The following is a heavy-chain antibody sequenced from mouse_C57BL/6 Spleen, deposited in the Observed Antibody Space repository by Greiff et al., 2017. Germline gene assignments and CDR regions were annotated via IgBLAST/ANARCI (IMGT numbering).Heavy chain of an antibody. D-gene: IGHD1-1*01. CDR3: ARGNYYGSSYPFAY. V-gene: IGHV1-47*01. J-gene: IGHJ3*01. Sequence: LEESGAELVKPGASVKMSCKASGYTFTTYPIEWMKQNHGKSLEWIGNFHPYNDDTKYNEKFKGKATLTVEKSSSTVYLELSRLTSDDSAVYYCARGNYYGSSYPFAYWGQGTLVTVSA. CDR2: FHPYNDDT. CDR1: GYTFTTYP.